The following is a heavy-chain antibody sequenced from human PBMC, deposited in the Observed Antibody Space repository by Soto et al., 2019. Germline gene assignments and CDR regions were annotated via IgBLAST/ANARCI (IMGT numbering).Heavy chain of an antibody. J-gene: IGHJ6*02. CDR2: IIPIFGTA. D-gene: IGHD2-8*01. CDR1: GGTFSSYA. CDR3: AREGPLGSHIVLMVYATYYYGMDV. V-gene: IGHV1-69*01. Sequence: QVQLVQSGAEVKKPGSSVKVSCKASGGTFSSYAISWVRQAPGQGLEWMGGIIPIFGTANYAQKFQGRVTITADESTSTAYMELSSLRSEDTAVYYCAREGPLGSHIVLMVYATYYYGMDVWGQGTTVTVSS.